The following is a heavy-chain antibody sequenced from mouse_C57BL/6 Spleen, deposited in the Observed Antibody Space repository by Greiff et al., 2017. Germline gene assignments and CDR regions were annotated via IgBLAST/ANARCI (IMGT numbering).Heavy chain of an antibody. Sequence: QVQLKEPGAELVMPGASVKLSCKASGYTFTSYWMHWVKQRPGQGLEWIGEIDPSDSYTNYNQKFKGKSTLTVDKSSSTAYMQLSSLTSEDSAVYYCARRDYGSEGWYFDVWGTGTTVTVSS. CDR1: GYTFTSYW. V-gene: IGHV1-69*01. CDR2: IDPSDSYT. CDR3: ARRDYGSEGWYFDV. J-gene: IGHJ1*03. D-gene: IGHD1-1*01.